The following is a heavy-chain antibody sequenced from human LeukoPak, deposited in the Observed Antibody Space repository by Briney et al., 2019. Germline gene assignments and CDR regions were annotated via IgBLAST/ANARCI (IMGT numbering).Heavy chain of an antibody. J-gene: IGHJ3*02. Sequence: GGSLRLSCAASGFTFSTYWMNWVRQARGKGLEWVSSISSSSSYIYYADSVKGRFTISRDNAKNSLYLQMNSLRAEDTAVYYCARDESSGRDAFDIWGQGTMVTVSS. D-gene: IGHD6-19*01. CDR2: ISSSSSYI. CDR3: ARDESSGRDAFDI. CDR1: GFTFSTYW. V-gene: IGHV3-21*01.